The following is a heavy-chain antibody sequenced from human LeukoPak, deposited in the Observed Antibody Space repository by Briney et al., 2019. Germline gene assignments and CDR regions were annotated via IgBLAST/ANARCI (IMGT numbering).Heavy chain of an antibody. J-gene: IGHJ4*02. D-gene: IGHD4-17*01. CDR3: AGDRRADYVLDY. CDR1: GFTFSSYA. Sequence: QPGRSLRLSCAASGFTFSSYAMHWVRQAPGKGLEWVAVISYDGSNKYYADSVKGRFTISRDNSKNTLYLQMNSLRAEDTAVYYCAGDRRADYVLDYWGQGTLVTVSS. V-gene: IGHV3-30*04. CDR2: ISYDGSNK.